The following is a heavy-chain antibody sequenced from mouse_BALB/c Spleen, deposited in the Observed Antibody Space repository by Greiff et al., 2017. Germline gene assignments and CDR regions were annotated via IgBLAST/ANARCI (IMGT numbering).Heavy chain of an antibody. D-gene: IGHD1-2*01. CDR3: ARSSLLRPNY. CDR2: INPSTGYT. Sequence: VQLQQSGAELAKPGASVKMSCKASGYTFTSYWMHWVKQRPGQGLEWIGYINPSTGYTEYNQKFKDKATLTADKSSSTAYMQLSSLTSEDSAVYYCARSSLLRPNYWGQGTTLTVSS. CDR1: GYTFTSYW. V-gene: IGHV1-7*01. J-gene: IGHJ2*01.